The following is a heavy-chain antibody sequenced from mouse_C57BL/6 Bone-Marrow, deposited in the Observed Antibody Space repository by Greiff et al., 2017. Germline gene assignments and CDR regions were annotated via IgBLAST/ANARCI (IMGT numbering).Heavy chain of an antibody. Sequence: QVQLQQSGAELVRPGASVTLSCKASGYTFTDYEMHWVKQTPVHGLEWIGAIDPETGGTAYNQKFKGKAILTADKSSSTAYMELRSLTSADSAVYYCTTFYYYGLDYWGQGTTLTVSS. D-gene: IGHD1-1*01. V-gene: IGHV1-15*01. CDR2: IDPETGGT. CDR3: TTFYYYGLDY. CDR1: GYTFTDYE. J-gene: IGHJ2*01.